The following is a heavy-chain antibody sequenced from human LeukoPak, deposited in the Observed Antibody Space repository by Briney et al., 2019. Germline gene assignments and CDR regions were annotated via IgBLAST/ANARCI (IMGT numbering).Heavy chain of an antibody. CDR2: IRSKAYGGTT. V-gene: IGHV3-49*04. CDR3: TRVIASYYDILTGYLLPSGFDY. Sequence: GGSLRLSCAASGFTFDDYAMHWVRQAPGKGLEWVGFIRSKAYGGTTEYAASVKGRFTISRDDSKSIAYLQMNSLKTEDTAVYYCTRVIASYYDILTGYLLPSGFDYWGQGTLVTVSS. J-gene: IGHJ4*02. CDR1: GFTFDDYA. D-gene: IGHD3-9*01.